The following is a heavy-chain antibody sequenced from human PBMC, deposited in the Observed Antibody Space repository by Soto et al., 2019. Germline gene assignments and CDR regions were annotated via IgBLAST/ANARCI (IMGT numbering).Heavy chain of an antibody. J-gene: IGHJ5*02. V-gene: IGHV4-34*01. CDR1: GGSFSGYY. D-gene: IGHD3-10*01. Sequence: SETLSLTCAVYGGSFSGYYWSWIRQPPGKGLEWIGEINHSGSTNYNPSLKSRVTISVDTSKNQFSLKLSSVTAADTAVYYCARARAGITMVRGVPRFDPWGQGPLVTVSS. CDR3: ARARAGITMVRGVPRFDP. CDR2: INHSGST.